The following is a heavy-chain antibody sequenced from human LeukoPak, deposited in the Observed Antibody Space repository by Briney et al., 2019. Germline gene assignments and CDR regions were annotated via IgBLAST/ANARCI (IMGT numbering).Heavy chain of an antibody. CDR1: GFTFSSNW. Sequence: GGSLRLSCAASGFTFSSNWMYWVRQAPGKELVWVSRISGDGSMTSYADSVKGRFTISRDNAKDTLLLQMTSLRVEDTAVYSCASLLTPYHSTWGGGAAVGGQGTTVTVSS. V-gene: IGHV3-74*01. CDR3: ASLLTPYHSTWGGGAAV. CDR2: ISGDGSMT. D-gene: IGHD4/OR15-4a*01. J-gene: IGHJ6*02.